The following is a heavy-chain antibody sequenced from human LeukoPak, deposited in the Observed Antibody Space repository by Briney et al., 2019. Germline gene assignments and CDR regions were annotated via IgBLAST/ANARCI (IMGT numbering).Heavy chain of an antibody. J-gene: IGHJ4*02. V-gene: IGHV5-51*01. CDR2: IYPGDSDT. CDR1: GYSFTSYX. CDR3: ARPLMGGSGFDY. D-gene: IGHD2-8*01. Sequence: ISXXGSGYSFTSYXIGXXRQXXXXXXXXMGIIYPGDSDTRYSPSFQGQVTISADKSISTAYLQWSSLKASDTAMYYCARPLMGGSGFDYWGQGTLVTVSS.